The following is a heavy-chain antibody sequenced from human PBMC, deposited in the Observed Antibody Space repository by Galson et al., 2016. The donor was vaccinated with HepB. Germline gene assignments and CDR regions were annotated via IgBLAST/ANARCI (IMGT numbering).Heavy chain of an antibody. J-gene: IGHJ5*02. CDR3: TKESTTLLTAYNWFDH. V-gene: IGHV3-11*06. D-gene: IGHD1-1*01. CDR2: ISVSSSST. CDR1: GFTFSDYY. Sequence: SLRLSCAASGFTFSDYYMSWIRQAPGKGLEWLSHISVSSSSTNYADSVKGRFTISRDNAKKSLYLQMNSLRTEDTAVYYCTKESTTLLTAYNWFDHWGQGTPVSVSS.